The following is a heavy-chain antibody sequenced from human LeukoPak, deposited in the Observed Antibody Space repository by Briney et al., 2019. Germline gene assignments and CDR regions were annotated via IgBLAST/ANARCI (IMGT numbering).Heavy chain of an antibody. CDR1: LLTYCNYA. CDR2: TSGSGSSI. CDR3: AKETGVTQGMGWFDP. Sequence: PGWALPLTRPCSLLTYCNYAMSDLRQPGCKGLDGVSATSGSGSSISYAESVKGRFTISRDSSKNTLYMQMNSLRAKSTAVYYCAKETGVTQGMGWFDPWGQGTLVTVSS. V-gene: IGHV3-23*01. D-gene: IGHD2-21*02. J-gene: IGHJ5*02.